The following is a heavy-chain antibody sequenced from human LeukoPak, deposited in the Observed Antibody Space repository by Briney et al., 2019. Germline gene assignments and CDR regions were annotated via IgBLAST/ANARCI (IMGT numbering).Heavy chain of an antibody. Sequence: SQTLSLTCAISGDSVSSNSAAWNWIRQSPSRGLEWLGRTYYRPKWYNDYAASVKSRITINSDTSKTQFSLQLNSVTPEDTAVYYCARASYYDSSDVRFDPWGQGTLVTVSS. CDR3: ARASYYDSSDVRFDP. J-gene: IGHJ5*02. CDR2: TYYRPKWYN. CDR1: GDSVSSNSAA. D-gene: IGHD3-22*01. V-gene: IGHV6-1*01.